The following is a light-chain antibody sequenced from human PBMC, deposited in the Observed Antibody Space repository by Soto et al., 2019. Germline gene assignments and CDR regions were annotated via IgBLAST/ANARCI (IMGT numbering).Light chain of an antibody. V-gene: IGKV1-5*03. J-gene: IGKJ1*01. Sequence: DIQMTQSPSTLSASVGDRVTITCRASQSISSWLAWYQQKPGKAPKLLIYKASSLESGVPSRFSGSGSGTGFTLSIFRLEPYDFGTDSRQQYNSYRRTFGQGTKVEIK. CDR3: QQYNSYRRT. CDR2: KAS. CDR1: QSISSW.